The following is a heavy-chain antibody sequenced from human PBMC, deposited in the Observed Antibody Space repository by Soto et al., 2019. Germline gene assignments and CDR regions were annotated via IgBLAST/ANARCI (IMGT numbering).Heavy chain of an antibody. CDR2: MNPNRGNT. Sequence: QVQLVQSGAEVKKPGASVKVSCKASGYTFTSYDINWVRQATGQGLEWTGWMNPNRGNTGFAQKFQCRVTMTSNTSISTAYMELSSPRSQDTAVYYCARGPQDILDHWGQGTLVTVSS. V-gene: IGHV1-8*01. D-gene: IGHD2-15*01. CDR1: GYTFTSYD. J-gene: IGHJ4*02. CDR3: ARGPQDILDH.